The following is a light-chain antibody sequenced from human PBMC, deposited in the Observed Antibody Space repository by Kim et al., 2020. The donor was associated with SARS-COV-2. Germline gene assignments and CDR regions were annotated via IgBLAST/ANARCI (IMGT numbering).Light chain of an antibody. CDR2: GAS. CDR1: QSVSSSY. J-gene: IGKJ1*01. Sequence: DIGMTQSPGTLSSSPGERATLSCRASQSVSSSYLAWYQQKPGQAPRLLIYGASSRATGVSDRFSGGVSGTDITLTISRVAREDFAVYYCQKYSSSPGCTLGQGTKVDIK. V-gene: IGKV3-20*01. CDR3: QKYSSSPGCT.